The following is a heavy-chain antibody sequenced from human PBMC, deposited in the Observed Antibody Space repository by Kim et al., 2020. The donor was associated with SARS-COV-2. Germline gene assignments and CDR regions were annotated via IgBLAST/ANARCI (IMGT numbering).Heavy chain of an antibody. CDR2: IRSKANSYAT. J-gene: IGHJ3*02. Sequence: GGSLRLSCAASGFTFSGSTMHWVRQASGKGLEWVGRIRSKANSYATAYAASVKNRLSISRDDSKNTAYLQMNSLKTEDTAVYYCTRVNPIAGGWYDAFDIWGQGTMVTVSS. CDR3: TRVNPIAGGWYDAFDI. V-gene: IGHV3-73*01. D-gene: IGHD6-19*01. CDR1: GFTFSGST.